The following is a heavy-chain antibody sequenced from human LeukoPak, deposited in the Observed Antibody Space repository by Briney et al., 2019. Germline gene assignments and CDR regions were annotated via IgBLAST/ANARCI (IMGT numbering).Heavy chain of an antibody. CDR1: GFTFSGSA. CDR3: TRDSGTYNWFDP. V-gene: IGHV3-73*01. J-gene: IGHJ5*02. Sequence: PGGSLRLSCAASGFTFSGSAIHWVRQSSGKGLEWVGQIDKKDKGYATATAYAASVKGRFTISRDDSINTAYLQMKSLKTEDTALYYCTRDSGTYNWFDPWGQGTLFPVSS. D-gene: IGHD1-26*01. CDR2: IDKKDKGYATAT.